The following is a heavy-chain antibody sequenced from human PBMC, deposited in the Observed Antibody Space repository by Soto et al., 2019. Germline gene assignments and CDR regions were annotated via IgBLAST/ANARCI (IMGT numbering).Heavy chain of an antibody. D-gene: IGHD3-22*01. CDR3: AQEYYYDSKRTYGLDV. CDR2: VGGGSGSGVST. J-gene: IGHJ6*02. V-gene: IGHV3-23*01. Sequence: GGSLRLSCAASGFTFSSYAMSWVRQAPGKGLEWVSLVGGGSGSGVSTNYADSVKGRFTTSRDNSKNTLYLQMNSLRAEDTAVYYCAQEYYYDSKRTYGLDVWGQGTTVTVSS. CDR1: GFTFSSYA.